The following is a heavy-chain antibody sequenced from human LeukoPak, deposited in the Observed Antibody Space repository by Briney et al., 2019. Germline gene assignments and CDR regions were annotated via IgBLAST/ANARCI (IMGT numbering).Heavy chain of an antibody. D-gene: IGHD2-8*01. J-gene: IGHJ6*03. Sequence: ASVKVSCKASGYTFTGYYMHWVRQAPGQGLEWMGWINPNSGDTKYAQKFQGRVTMTRDTSISTAYMELTRLRSDDTAVYYCARGGLRVMVYRLYYMDVWGKGTTVTVSS. CDR1: GYTFTGYY. CDR2: INPNSGDT. CDR3: ARGGLRVMVYRLYYMDV. V-gene: IGHV1-2*02.